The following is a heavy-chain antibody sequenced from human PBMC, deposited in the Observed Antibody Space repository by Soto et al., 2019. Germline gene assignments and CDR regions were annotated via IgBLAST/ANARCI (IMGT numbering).Heavy chain of an antibody. Sequence: TGGSLRLSCAASGFTFSSYTMSRIRQAPGKGLEWVSAISGSGGSTYYADSVKGRFTISRDNSKNTLYLQMNSLRAEDTAVYYCAKDQDPYYYDSSGYPWSYYYYGMDVWGQGTTVSFSS. CDR3: AKDQDPYYYDSSGYPWSYYYYGMDV. CDR2: ISGSGGST. J-gene: IGHJ6*02. D-gene: IGHD3-22*01. CDR1: GFTFSSYT. V-gene: IGHV3-23*01.